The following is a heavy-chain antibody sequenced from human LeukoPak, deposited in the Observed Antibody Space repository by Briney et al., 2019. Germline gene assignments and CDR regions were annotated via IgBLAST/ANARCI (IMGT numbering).Heavy chain of an antibody. CDR1: GYTFTSYA. J-gene: IGHJ4*02. V-gene: IGHV1-3*01. CDR3: ATSRDGYNGDFDY. CDR2: INAGNGNT. D-gene: IGHD5-24*01. Sequence: GASVKVSCKASGYTFTSYAMHWVRQAPGQRLEWMGWINAGNGNTKYSQKFQGRVTITRDTSASTAYMELSSLRSEDTAVYYCATSRDGYNGDFDYWGQGTLVTVSS.